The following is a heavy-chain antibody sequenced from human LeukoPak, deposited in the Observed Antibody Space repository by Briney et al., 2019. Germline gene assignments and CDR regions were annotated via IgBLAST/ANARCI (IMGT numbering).Heavy chain of an antibody. CDR2: INPNSGGT. V-gene: IGHV1-2*02. CDR1: GYTFTGYY. D-gene: IGHD3-10*01. Sequence: ASVKVSCKASGYTFTGYYMHWVRQAPGQGLEWMGWINPNSGGTNYAQKFQGRVTMTRDTSISTAYMELSRLRSDDTAVYYCARDQTTDYYGSGSYYNFDAFDIWGQGTMVTVSP. CDR3: ARDQTTDYYGSGSYYNFDAFDI. J-gene: IGHJ3*02.